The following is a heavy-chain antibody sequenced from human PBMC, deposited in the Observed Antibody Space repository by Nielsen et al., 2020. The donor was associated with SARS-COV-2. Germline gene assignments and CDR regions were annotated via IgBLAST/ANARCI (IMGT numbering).Heavy chain of an antibody. J-gene: IGHJ4*02. CDR3: AKDTNYFDY. V-gene: IGHV3-30*18. D-gene: IGHD1-1*01. CDR2: ISYDGSNK. CDR1: GFTFSSYG. Sequence: GESLKISCAASGFTFSSYGMHWVRQAPGKGLEWVAVISYDGSNKYYADSVKGRFTISRDNSKNTLYLQMNSLRAEDTAVYYCAKDTNYFDYWGQGTLVTVSS.